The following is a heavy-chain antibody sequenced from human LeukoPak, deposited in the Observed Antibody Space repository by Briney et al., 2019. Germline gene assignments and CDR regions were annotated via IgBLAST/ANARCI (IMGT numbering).Heavy chain of an antibody. CDR1: GFIFDNYA. CDR2: VSYDGNTK. V-gene: IGHV3-30*04. J-gene: IGHJ4*02. Sequence: GGSLRLSCAASGFIFDNYAMHWDRQAPGKGLEWVAVVSYDGNTKYYADSAKGRFTISRDNSENTLSLQMNSLTSEDTAVYYCASDPPGDYWGQGTLVTVSS. CDR3: ASDPPGDY.